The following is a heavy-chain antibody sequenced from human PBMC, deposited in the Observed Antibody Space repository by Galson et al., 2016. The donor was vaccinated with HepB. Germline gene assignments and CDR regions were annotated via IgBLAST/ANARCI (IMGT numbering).Heavy chain of an antibody. CDR3: ARGGIDGFVYNYYGMDV. J-gene: IGHJ6*02. Sequence: SLRLSCAASGFTFRRYGMHWVRQAPGKGLEWVALIWYDGSDKYLADSVKGRFTISRDTSKNMLYLQMNSLRAEDTAVYYCARGGIDGFVYNYYGMDVWGQGTTVTVSS. D-gene: IGHD3-10*01. CDR1: GFTFRRYG. CDR2: IWYDGSDK. V-gene: IGHV3-33*01.